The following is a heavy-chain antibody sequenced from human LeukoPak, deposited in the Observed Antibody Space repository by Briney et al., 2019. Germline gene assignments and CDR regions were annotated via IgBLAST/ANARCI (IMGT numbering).Heavy chain of an antibody. J-gene: IGHJ3*02. Sequence: PSETLSLTCTVSGGSISSYYWSWIRQPPGKGLEWIGYIYYSGSTNYNPSLQSRVTISVDTSKNQFSLKLSSVTAADTAVYYCARFYSSSWFAFDIWGQGTMVTVSS. D-gene: IGHD6-13*01. V-gene: IGHV4-59*12. CDR2: IYYSGST. CDR1: GGSISSYY. CDR3: ARFYSSSWFAFDI.